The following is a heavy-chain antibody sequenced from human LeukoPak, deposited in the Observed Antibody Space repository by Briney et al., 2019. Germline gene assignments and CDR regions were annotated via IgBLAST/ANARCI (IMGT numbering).Heavy chain of an antibody. D-gene: IGHD6-13*01. V-gene: IGHV3-23*01. J-gene: IGHJ5*02. CDR2: ISATGANT. Sequence: PGGTLRLSCAASGFTFSSYGMSWVRQAPGKGLEWVSTISATGANTYYADSVKGRFTISRDNSKSTLYPQMNSLRVEDAAVYYCAKRRYDTSSLDWFDPWGQGTLVTVSS. CDR3: AKRRYDTSSLDWFDP. CDR1: GFTFSSYG.